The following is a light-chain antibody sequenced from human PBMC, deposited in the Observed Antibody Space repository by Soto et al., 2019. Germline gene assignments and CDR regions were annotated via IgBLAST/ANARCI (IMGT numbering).Light chain of an antibody. J-gene: IGLJ2*01. CDR3: CSYTSSSTLV. Sequence: QSALTQPASVSGSPGQSITISCTGTSSDVGGYNYVSWYQQHPGKAPKLMIYDVSNRPSGVSNRFSGSKSSNTASLTTSGLQAEDEADYYCCSYTSSSTLVFGVGTKLTVL. CDR2: DVS. CDR1: SSDVGGYNY. V-gene: IGLV2-14*01.